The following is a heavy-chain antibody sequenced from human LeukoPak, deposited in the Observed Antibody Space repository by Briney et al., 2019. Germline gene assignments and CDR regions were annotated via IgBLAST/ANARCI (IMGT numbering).Heavy chain of an antibody. V-gene: IGHV3-48*02. J-gene: IGHJ5*01. CDR1: AFTFRTYN. CDR2: ISSSVSTK. D-gene: IGHD3-9*01. CDR3: ARDFLTAYFDY. Sequence: GGSLRPSSAASAFTFRTYNMNSVRRAPRKRDWRVLYISSSVSTKYYAPSVKARFTISRDHVKNSLFLQLNRRSHEATAWNFFARDFLTAYFDYWGHRTMLTVSS.